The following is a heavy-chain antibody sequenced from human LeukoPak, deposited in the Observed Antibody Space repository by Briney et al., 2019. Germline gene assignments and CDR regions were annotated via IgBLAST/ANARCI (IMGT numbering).Heavy chain of an antibody. V-gene: IGHV3-23*01. CDR2: ISGSGGGT. J-gene: IGHJ4*02. CDR1: GFTFSSYA. D-gene: IGHD3-22*01. CDR3: AKDSYYDSIRPYYFDY. Sequence: QAGGSLRLSCAASGFTFSSYAMSWVRQAPGKGLEWVSAISGSGGGTYYADSVKGRFTISSDNSKNTLYLQMNSLRAEDTAVYYCAKDSYYDSIRPYYFDYWGQGALVTVSS.